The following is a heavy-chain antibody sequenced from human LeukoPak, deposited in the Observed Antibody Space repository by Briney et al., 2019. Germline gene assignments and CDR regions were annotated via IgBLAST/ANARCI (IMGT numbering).Heavy chain of an antibody. D-gene: IGHD1-26*01. Sequence: ASVKVSCKTSGYTFSGSYIHWVRQAPGQGLEWMGRINPNSGDTNYAQNFQGRVTMTRNTSISTAYMELSRLRSDDTAVYYCAKDLQWELPRGDALDIWGQGTMVTVSS. CDR3: AKDLQWELPRGDALDI. CDR1: GYTFSGSY. CDR2: INPNSGDT. J-gene: IGHJ3*02. V-gene: IGHV1-2*06.